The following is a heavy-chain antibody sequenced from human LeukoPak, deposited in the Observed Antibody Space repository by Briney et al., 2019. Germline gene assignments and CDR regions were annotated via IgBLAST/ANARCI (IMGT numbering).Heavy chain of an antibody. V-gene: IGHV4-59*08. D-gene: IGHD6-13*01. CDR3: ARHSRTLSSSWSPGPFQH. Sequence: PSETLSLTCTVSGGSLSSYYRSWIRQPPGKGLEWIGYIYYSGSTNYNPSLKSRVTISVDTSKNQFSLKLSSVTAADTAVYYCARHSRTLSSSWSPGPFQHWGQGTLVTVSS. CDR1: GGSLSSYY. J-gene: IGHJ1*01. CDR2: IYYSGST.